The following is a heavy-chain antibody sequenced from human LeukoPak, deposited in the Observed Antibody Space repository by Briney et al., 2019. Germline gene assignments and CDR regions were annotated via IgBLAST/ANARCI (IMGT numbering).Heavy chain of an antibody. D-gene: IGHD5-12*01. CDR2: IYSGGYT. V-gene: IGHV4-59*08. CDR1: GGSVNSYY. CDR3: ARHKEWLRFPGDFGMDV. J-gene: IGHJ6*02. Sequence: PSETLSLTCTVSGGSVNSYYWSWIRQPPGKGLEWVGYIYSGGYTKYNPSLKNRVTISIAASVNQFSLKLNSVTAADTAVYYCARHKEWLRFPGDFGMDVWGQGTTVTVSS.